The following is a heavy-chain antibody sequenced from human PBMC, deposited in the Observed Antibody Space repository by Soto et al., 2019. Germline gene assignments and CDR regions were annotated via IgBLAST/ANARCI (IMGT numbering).Heavy chain of an antibody. CDR1: GFTFSYHW. Sequence: EVHLVESGGGLVQPGESLSLSCEASGFTFSYHWMHWVRQAPGKAPVWVASIKTDGSVTNYADYVKGRFTVSRDNARNTLFLQMNSLRVEDTAIYYCARNWNGVDYWGQGTLVTVSS. CDR3: ARNWNGVDY. J-gene: IGHJ4*02. V-gene: IGHV3-74*01. D-gene: IGHD1-1*01. CDR2: IKTDGSVT.